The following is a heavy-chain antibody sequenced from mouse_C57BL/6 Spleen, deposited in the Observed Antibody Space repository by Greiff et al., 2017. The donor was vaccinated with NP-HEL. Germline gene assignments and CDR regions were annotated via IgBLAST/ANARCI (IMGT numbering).Heavy chain of an antibody. V-gene: IGHV1-82*01. CDR2: IYPGDGDT. Sequence: VKLQQSGPELVKPGASVKISCTASGYAFSSSWMNWVKQRPGKGLEWIGRIYPGDGDTNYNGKFKGKATLTADKSSSTTYMQLSSLTSEDSAVYFCSRDCDVDYWGQGTTLTVSS. CDR1: GYAFSSSW. J-gene: IGHJ2*01. CDR3: SRDCDVDY.